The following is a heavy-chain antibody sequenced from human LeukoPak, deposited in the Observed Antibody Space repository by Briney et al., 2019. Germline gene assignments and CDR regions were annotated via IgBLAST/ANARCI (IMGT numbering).Heavy chain of an antibody. CDR1: GYTFTNYV. V-gene: IGHV1-18*01. Sequence: GASVKVSCKASGYTFTNYVITWVRQAPGQGLEWMGWISAYNGNTNYAQKLQGRVTMTTDTSTSTAYMELRSLRSDDTAVYYCAREAYDLSFDYWGQGTLVTVSS. D-gene: IGHD1-1*01. CDR3: AREAYDLSFDY. CDR2: ISAYNGNT. J-gene: IGHJ4*02.